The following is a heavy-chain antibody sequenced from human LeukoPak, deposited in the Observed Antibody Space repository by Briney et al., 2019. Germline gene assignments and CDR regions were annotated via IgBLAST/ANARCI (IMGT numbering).Heavy chain of an antibody. J-gene: IGHJ4*02. V-gene: IGHV1-18*01. CDR2: ISAYNGNT. Sequence: ASVKVSCKASGYTFTSYGISWVRQAPRQGLEWMGWISAYNGNTNYAQKLQGRVTMTTDTSTSTAYMELRSLRSDDTAVYYCARTVYCSGGSCYLDYWGQGTLVTVSS. D-gene: IGHD2-15*01. CDR1: GYTFTSYG. CDR3: ARTVYCSGGSCYLDY.